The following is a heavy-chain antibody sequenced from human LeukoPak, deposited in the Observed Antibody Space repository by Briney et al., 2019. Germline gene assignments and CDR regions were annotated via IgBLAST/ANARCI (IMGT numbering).Heavy chain of an antibody. J-gene: IGHJ4*02. CDR2: IWYDGTNK. D-gene: IGHD4-23*01. Sequence: GGSLRLSCAASGFSFTSYGMHWVRQAPGKGLEWVVVIWYDGTNKHYADSVKGRYTISRDTSNNMLYLQMNSLRAEDTAVYYCARVSESGNSDYWGQGTLVTVSS. V-gene: IGHV3-33*01. CDR1: GFSFTSYG. CDR3: ARVSESGNSDY.